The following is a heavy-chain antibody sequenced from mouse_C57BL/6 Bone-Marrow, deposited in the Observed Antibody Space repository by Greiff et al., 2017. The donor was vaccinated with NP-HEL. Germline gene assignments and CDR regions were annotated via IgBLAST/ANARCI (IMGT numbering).Heavy chain of an antibody. CDR1: GYTFTSYW. CDR2: IDPSDSYT. J-gene: IGHJ3*01. CDR3: ARDSSGYETWFAY. Sequence: QVQLQQPGAELVMPGASVKLSCKASGYTFTSYWMHWVKQRPGQGLEWIGEIDPSDSYTNYNQKFKGKSTLTVDKSSSTAYMQLSSLTSEDSAVYYCARDSSGYETWFAYWGQGTRVTVSA. V-gene: IGHV1-69*01. D-gene: IGHD3-2*02.